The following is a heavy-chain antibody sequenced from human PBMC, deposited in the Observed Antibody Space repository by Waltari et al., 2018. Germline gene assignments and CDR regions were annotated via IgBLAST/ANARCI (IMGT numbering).Heavy chain of an antibody. V-gene: IGHV3-7*01. D-gene: IGHD1-26*01. J-gene: IGHJ4*02. CDR3: ARDLYSGSYSDDY. CDR1: GFSLSSYW. CDR2: IKQDGTIK. Sequence: EVQLVESGGDLVQPGGSLRLSCVASGFSLSSYWMSWVRQAPGKGLGGVANIKQDGTIKDYVGSVEGRFTISRDNAKNSLYLQMNSLRGEDTAVYYCARDLYSGSYSDDYWGQGTLVTVSS.